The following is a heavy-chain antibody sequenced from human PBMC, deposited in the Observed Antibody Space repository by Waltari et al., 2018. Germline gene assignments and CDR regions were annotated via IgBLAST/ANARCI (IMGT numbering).Heavy chain of an antibody. V-gene: IGHV1-8*03. CDR1: GYTFTSYD. CDR2: MNPNSGNT. CDR3: ASRIAVAGYWYFDL. D-gene: IGHD6-19*01. Sequence: QVQLVQSGAEVKKPGASVKVSCKASGYTFTSYDINWVRQATGQGLEWMGWMNPNSGNTGYAQKFQGRVTITRNTSISTAYMELSSLRSEYTAVYYCASRIAVAGYWYFDLWGRGTLVTVSS. J-gene: IGHJ2*01.